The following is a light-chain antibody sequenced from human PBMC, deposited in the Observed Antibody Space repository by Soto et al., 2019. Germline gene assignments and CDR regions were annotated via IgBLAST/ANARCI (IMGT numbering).Light chain of an antibody. J-gene: IGKJ1*01. V-gene: IGKV3-11*01. CDR3: QQYGSSLQT. CDR2: DAS. Sequence: EIVLTQSPATLSLSPGERATLSCRASQSVFDFLDWLQQKPGQAPRVLIYDASKRAAGIPDRFSGSGSETHFTLTISSLEPEDFAVYYCQQYGSSLQTFGQGTKV. CDR1: QSVFDF.